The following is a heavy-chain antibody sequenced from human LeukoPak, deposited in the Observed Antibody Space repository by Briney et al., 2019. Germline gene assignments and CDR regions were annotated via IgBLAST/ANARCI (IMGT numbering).Heavy chain of an antibody. CDR2: IYYSGST. CDR1: GGSVSSGSYY. Sequence: SETLSLTCTVSGGSVSSGSYYWSWIRQPPGKGLEWIGYIYYSGSTNYNPSLKSRVTISVDTSKNQFSLKLSSVTAADTAVYYCARELEGHFDYWGQGTLVTVPS. D-gene: IGHD1-1*01. V-gene: IGHV4-61*01. J-gene: IGHJ4*02. CDR3: ARELEGHFDY.